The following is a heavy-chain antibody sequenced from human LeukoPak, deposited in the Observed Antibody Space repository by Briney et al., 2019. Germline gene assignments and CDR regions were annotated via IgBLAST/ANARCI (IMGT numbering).Heavy chain of an antibody. Sequence: PSGTLSLTCSVPGGTVSSYYWTWIRHPPGKALEWIGSVHYTGNTNYNPSLKSRVTMSIDTSKNQFSLRLTSVTAADTAVYYCARAFRSSVVVAAIWRQDAFDIWGQGTVVSVSS. CDR2: VHYTGNT. J-gene: IGHJ3*02. CDR3: ARAFRSSVVVAAIWRQDAFDI. D-gene: IGHD2-15*01. V-gene: IGHV4-59*02. CDR1: GGTVSSYY.